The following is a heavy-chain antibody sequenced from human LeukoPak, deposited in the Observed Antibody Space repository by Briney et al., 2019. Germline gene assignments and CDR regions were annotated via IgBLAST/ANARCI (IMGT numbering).Heavy chain of an antibody. J-gene: IGHJ4*02. D-gene: IGHD5-24*01. Sequence: GGSLRLSCAASGFTFSSYEMNWVRQAPGKGLEWLSHISNSGSSIQYADSVKGRFTISRDNAKNSLYLQMNSLRVEDTAIYYCARSRDGPFAYWGQGTLVTVSS. CDR2: ISNSGSSI. CDR3: ARSRDGPFAY. V-gene: IGHV3-48*03. CDR1: GFTFSSYE.